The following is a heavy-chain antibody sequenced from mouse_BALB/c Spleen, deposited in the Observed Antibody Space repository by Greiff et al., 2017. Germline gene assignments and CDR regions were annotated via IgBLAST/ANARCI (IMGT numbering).Heavy chain of an antibody. CDR2: ISSGGST. Sequence: EVHLVESGGGLVQPGGSRKLSCAASGFTFSSYAMSWVRQTPEKRLEWVASISSGGSTYYPDSVKGRFTISRDNARNILYLQMSSLRSEDTAMYYCARGITTGYYAMDYWGQGTSVTVSS. CDR1: GFTFSSYA. CDR3: ARGITTGYYAMDY. V-gene: IGHV5-6-5*01. D-gene: IGHD1-1*01. J-gene: IGHJ4*01.